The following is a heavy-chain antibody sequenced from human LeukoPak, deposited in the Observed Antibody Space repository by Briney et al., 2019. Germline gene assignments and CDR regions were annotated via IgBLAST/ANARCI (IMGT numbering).Heavy chain of an antibody. Sequence: GGSLRLSCAASGFTFSSYAMHWVRQAPGKGLEWAAVISYDGSNKYYADSVRGRFTISRDNSKNTLYLQMNSLRAEDTAVYYCAREDVDTAGGRDYYYYYGMDVWGQGTTVTVSS. D-gene: IGHD5-18*01. J-gene: IGHJ6*02. CDR3: AREDVDTAGGRDYYYYYGMDV. V-gene: IGHV3-30-3*01. CDR2: ISYDGSNK. CDR1: GFTFSSYA.